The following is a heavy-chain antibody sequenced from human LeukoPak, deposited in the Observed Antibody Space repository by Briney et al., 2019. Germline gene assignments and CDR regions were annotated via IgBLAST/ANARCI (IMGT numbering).Heavy chain of an antibody. Sequence: GASVKVSCKASGYTLSDYYLHWVRQAPGQRPEWMAWINPNNGDTKIAQKLQGRVTMTRDTSISTAYMELTRLRSDDTAVYYCARDTGTYGSGYMDVCGKGTTVTISS. D-gene: IGHD3-10*01. V-gene: IGHV1-2*02. J-gene: IGHJ6*03. CDR1: GYTLSDYY. CDR2: INPNNGDT. CDR3: ARDTGTYGSGYMDV.